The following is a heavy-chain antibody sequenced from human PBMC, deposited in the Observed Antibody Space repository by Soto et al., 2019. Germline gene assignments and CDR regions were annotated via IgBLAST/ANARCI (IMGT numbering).Heavy chain of an antibody. J-gene: IGHJ3*02. V-gene: IGHV1-18*04. D-gene: IGHD2-15*01. Sequence: QVQLVQSGAEVKKPGASVKVSCKASGYTFTSYGISWVRQAPGQGLEWMGWISAYNGNTNYAQKFQGWVTMTRDTSISTAYMELSRLTSDDTAVYYCARDNHCSGGSCYLSGVFDIWGQGTMVTVS. CDR2: ISAYNGNT. CDR3: ARDNHCSGGSCYLSGVFDI. CDR1: GYTFTSYG.